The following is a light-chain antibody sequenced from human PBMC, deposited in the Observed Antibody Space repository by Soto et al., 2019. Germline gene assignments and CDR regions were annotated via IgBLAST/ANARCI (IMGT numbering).Light chain of an antibody. Sequence: QSALTQPASVSGSPGQSITLSCTGTSSDVGGYNYVSWYQQHPGKVPKLIIYEVSNWPSGVPDRFSGSKSGNTASLTISGLQSEDEADYYCSSNTSDSTWVFGGGTKVTVL. CDR3: SSNTSDSTWV. V-gene: IGLV2-14*01. J-gene: IGLJ3*02. CDR1: SSDVGGYNY. CDR2: EVS.